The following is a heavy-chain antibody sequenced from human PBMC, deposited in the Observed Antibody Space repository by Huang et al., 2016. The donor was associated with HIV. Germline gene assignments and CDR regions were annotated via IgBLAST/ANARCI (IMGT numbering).Heavy chain of an antibody. CDR2: VGIIAFGGAS. CDR1: GFIFNDFA. V-gene: IGHV3-49*03. J-gene: IGHJ6*03. Sequence: VESGGDAVQSGRSLRLSCRGSGFIFNDFAINWFRQSPRKGLEWIGFVGIIAFGGASKSAPAVKDRFSVSRDEAKNVAFLQMENLQVDDTAVYYCSPTGDDYFYYYMDVWGNGTTVIVS. CDR3: SPTGDDYFYYYMDV. D-gene: IGHD4-17*01.